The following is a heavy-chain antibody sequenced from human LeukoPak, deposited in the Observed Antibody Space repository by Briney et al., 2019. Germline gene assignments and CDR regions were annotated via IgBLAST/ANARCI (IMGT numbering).Heavy chain of an antibody. V-gene: IGHV3-11*06. Sequence: GGSLRLSYAASGFTFSDYYMSWIRQAPGKGLEWVSYISSSSSLINYADSVKGRFTISRDNAKNSVYLQMNSLRAEDTAVYYCARASGYSISWADYWGQGTLVTVSS. D-gene: IGHD6-13*01. CDR3: ARASGYSISWADY. J-gene: IGHJ4*02. CDR2: ISSSSSLI. CDR1: GFTFSDYY.